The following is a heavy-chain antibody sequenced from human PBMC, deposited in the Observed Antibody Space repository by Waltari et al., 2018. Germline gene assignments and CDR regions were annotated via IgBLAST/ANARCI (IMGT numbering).Heavy chain of an antibody. CDR3: ASPIVVVPAASDYYYGMDV. Sequence: QVQLVQSGAEVKKPGSSVKVSCKASGGTFSSYAISWVRQAPGQGREWMGRIIPIFGTANYAQKFQGRVTITADKATSTAYMELSSLRSEDTAVYYCASPIVVVPAASDYYYGMDVWGQGTTVTVSS. CDR2: IIPIFGTA. CDR1: GGTFSSYA. D-gene: IGHD2-2*01. V-gene: IGHV1-69*08. J-gene: IGHJ6*02.